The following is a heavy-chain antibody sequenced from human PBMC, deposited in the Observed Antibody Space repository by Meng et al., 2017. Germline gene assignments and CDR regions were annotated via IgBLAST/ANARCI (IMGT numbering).Heavy chain of an antibody. V-gene: IGHV1-3*04. CDR3: ARDFPSYCSGGSCFYYTDY. Sequence: ASLMVSCHASGYSFTGYYMHWVRQAPGQRLEWMGWINTGNGDTEYSQNSQGRVTITRDTSAITAYIELNSLRSEDTAVYYCARDFPSYCSGGSCFYYTDYWGQGTLVTVSS. CDR1: GYSFTGYY. J-gene: IGHJ4*02. D-gene: IGHD2-15*01. CDR2: INTGNGDT.